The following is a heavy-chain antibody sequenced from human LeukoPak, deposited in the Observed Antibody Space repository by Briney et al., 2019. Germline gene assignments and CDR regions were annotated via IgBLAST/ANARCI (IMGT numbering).Heavy chain of an antibody. CDR3: VRDLGGRSGH. V-gene: IGHV3-74*01. D-gene: IGHD1-26*01. CDR1: GFSFSSYW. Sequence: QPGGSLRLSCAASGFSFSSYWMHWVRQAPGKGLVWVSRIKTDGSSATYADSVKGRFTISRDNAKNTLYLQMNSLRAEDTAVYYCVRDLGGRSGHWGQGTLVTVSS. J-gene: IGHJ4*02. CDR2: IKTDGSSA.